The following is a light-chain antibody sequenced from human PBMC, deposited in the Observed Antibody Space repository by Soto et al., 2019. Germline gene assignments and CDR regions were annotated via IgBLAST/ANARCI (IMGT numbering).Light chain of an antibody. Sequence: QSVLTQPASVSGSPGQSITISCTGTSSNVGAYNYVSWYQHQPGKAPKLMIYEVSSRPSGISNRFSGSKSGNTASLTISGLQADDEGDYYCTSYTTRTTYVFGTGTKLTVL. J-gene: IGLJ1*01. CDR1: SSNVGAYNY. CDR2: EVS. CDR3: TSYTTRTTYV. V-gene: IGLV2-14*01.